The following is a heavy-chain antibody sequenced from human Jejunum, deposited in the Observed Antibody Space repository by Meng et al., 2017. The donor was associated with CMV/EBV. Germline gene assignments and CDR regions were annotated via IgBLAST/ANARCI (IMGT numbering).Heavy chain of an antibody. CDR1: GGAIGSYY. Sequence: VSGGAIGSYYWTWIRQTPEKGLEWIGYISNSGTTNYNPSLKSRLTMSVDASQNQFSLNLSSVTAADTAVYYCARDRDVNYGLFDYWGQGTLVTVSS. CDR3: ARDRDVNYGLFDY. CDR2: ISNSGTT. V-gene: IGHV4-59*01. D-gene: IGHD4-11*01. J-gene: IGHJ4*02.